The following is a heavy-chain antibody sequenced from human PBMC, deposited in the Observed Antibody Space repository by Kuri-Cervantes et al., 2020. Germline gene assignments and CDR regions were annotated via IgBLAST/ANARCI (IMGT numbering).Heavy chain of an antibody. CDR2: TRNKANSYTT. Sequence: GESLKISCAASGFTFSSYSMNWVRQAPGKGLEWVGRTRNKANSYTTEYAASVEGRFTISRDDSKNSLYMQMNSLKTEDTAVYYCARGVVVAATLGWFDPWGQGTLVTVSS. D-gene: IGHD2-15*01. CDR1: GFTFSSYS. V-gene: IGHV3-72*01. CDR3: ARGVVVAATLGWFDP. J-gene: IGHJ5*02.